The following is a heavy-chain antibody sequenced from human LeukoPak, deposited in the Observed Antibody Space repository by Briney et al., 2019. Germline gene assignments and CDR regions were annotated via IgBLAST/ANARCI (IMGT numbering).Heavy chain of an antibody. D-gene: IGHD5-12*01. V-gene: IGHV3-23*01. Sequence: GGSLRLSCAASGFTVSNNYMSWVRQAPGKGLEWVSAVRGSGTDTYYADSVKGRFTISRDNSKNTLYLQMNSLRAEDTAIYYCAKTSRRDSAYDSPFDYWGQGTLVTVSS. CDR1: GFTVSNNY. CDR2: VRGSGTDT. J-gene: IGHJ4*02. CDR3: AKTSRRDSAYDSPFDY.